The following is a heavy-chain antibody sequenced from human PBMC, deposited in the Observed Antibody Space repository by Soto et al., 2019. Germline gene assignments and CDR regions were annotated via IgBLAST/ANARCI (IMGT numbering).Heavy chain of an antibody. J-gene: IGHJ4*02. D-gene: IGHD2-15*01. Sequence: GWRRRAGVASGSTFGSRAMSWVRQAPGEGLEWVSTITDSGGDTKYADSVRGRFTISRDNSKSTLYLRMSSLRAEDSAISYCARGSTDSYPGSRIFDFWGRGTLVTVYS. CDR3: ARGSTDSYPGSRIFDF. V-gene: IGHV3-23*01. CDR2: ITDSGGDT. CDR1: GSTFGSRA.